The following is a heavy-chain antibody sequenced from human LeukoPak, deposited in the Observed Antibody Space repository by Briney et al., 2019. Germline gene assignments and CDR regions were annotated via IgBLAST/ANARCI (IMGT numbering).Heavy chain of an antibody. CDR2: ITIDGATT. Sequence: GGSLRLSCAASGFTFSNYAMHWVRQAPGKGLEYISAITIDGATTFYADSVRGRFTISRGSSKSTLYLQMGSLRTEDTAVYYCARDAWGSGSYYDLWGRGTLVTVS. D-gene: IGHD3-10*01. CDR1: GFTFSNYA. J-gene: IGHJ2*01. V-gene: IGHV3-64*02. CDR3: ARDAWGSGSYYDL.